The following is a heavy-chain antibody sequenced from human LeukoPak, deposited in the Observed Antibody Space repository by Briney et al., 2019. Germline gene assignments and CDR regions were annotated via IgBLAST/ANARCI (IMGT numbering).Heavy chain of an antibody. CDR3: ARDDPGTSRYYYGMDV. CDR2: IIPTFGTA. V-gene: IGHV1-69*01. CDR1: GGTFSSYA. D-gene: IGHD6-6*01. Sequence: ASVKVSCKPSGGTFSSYAISWVRQAPGQGLEWMGGIIPTFGTANYAQKFQGRVTITADESTSTAYMELSSLRSEDTAVYYCARDDPGTSRYYYGMDVWGQGTTVTVSS. J-gene: IGHJ6*02.